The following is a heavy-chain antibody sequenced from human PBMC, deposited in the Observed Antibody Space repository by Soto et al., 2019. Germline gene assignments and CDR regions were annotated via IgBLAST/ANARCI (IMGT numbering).Heavy chain of an antibody. J-gene: IGHJ5*02. V-gene: IGHV4-30-2*01. CDR1: GGSISRAGYY. CDR2: IYHSGST. D-gene: IGHD2-2*01. CDR3: ARVPDR. Sequence: SETLSLTCAVSGGSISRAGYYCCWIRQPPGKGLEWIGYIYHSGSTYYNPSLKSRVTISVDRSKNQFSLKLSSVTAADTAVYYCARVPDRWGQGTLVTVSS.